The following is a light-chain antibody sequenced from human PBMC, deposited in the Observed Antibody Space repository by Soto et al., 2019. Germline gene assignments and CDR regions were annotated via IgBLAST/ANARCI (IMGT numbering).Light chain of an antibody. CDR2: GAS. J-gene: IGKJ1*01. Sequence: EIVMTQSPATLSVSPGERATLSSRASQSVSSGLAWYQQKPGQAPRLLIYGASTRATGIPARFSGSGSGTEFTLTINSLQSENFAVYYCQQYNIWPQTFGQGTKVEIK. V-gene: IGKV3-15*01. CDR1: QSVSSG. CDR3: QQYNIWPQT.